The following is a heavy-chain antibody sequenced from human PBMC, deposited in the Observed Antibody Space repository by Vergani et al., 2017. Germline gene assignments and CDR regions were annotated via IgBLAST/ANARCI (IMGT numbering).Heavy chain of an antibody. CDR3: AREGAGLGGDSSGPPAY. D-gene: IGHD3-22*01. V-gene: IGHV3-21*04. Sequence: EVQLVESGGGLVKPGGSLRLSCAASGFTFSSYSMNWVRQAPGKGLEWVSSISSSSSYTNYADSVKGRFTISRDNAKNSLYLQMNSLRAEDTAVYYCAREGAGLGGDSSGPPAYWGQGTLVTVSS. CDR1: GFTFSSYS. J-gene: IGHJ4*02. CDR2: ISSSSSYT.